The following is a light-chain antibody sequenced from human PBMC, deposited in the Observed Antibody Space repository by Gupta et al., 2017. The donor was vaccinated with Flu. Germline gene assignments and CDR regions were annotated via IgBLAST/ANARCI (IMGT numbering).Light chain of an antibody. CDR1: SSDVGMNY. CDR3: GGWYTGRGALV. CDR2: DND. J-gene: IGLJ3*02. Sequence: KVTISCSGSSSDVGMNYVAWYQQHPGTAPKLLINDNDKRPPDGPDRFSCSKSGASTTPGITGLQPGEEDDDYYGGWYTGRGALVFGGGTKLTVL. V-gene: IGLV1-51*01.